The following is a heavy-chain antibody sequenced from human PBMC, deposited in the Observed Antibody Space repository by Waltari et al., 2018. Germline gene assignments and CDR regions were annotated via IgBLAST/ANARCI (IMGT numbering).Heavy chain of an antibody. V-gene: IGHV4-39*01. D-gene: IGHD6-6*01. CDR1: GGSISSSSYY. CDR2: IYYSGST. CDR3: ARHAKYSSSSPFDY. J-gene: IGHJ4*02. Sequence: QLQLQESGPGLVKPSETLSLTCTVSGGSISSSSYYWGWIRQPPGKGLEWIGSIYYSGSTYYNPSLKSRVTISVDTSKNQCSLKLSSVTAADTAVYYCARHAKYSSSSPFDYWGQGTLVTVSS.